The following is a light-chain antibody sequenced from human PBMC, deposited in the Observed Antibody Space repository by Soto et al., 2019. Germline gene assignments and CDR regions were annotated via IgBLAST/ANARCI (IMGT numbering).Light chain of an antibody. Sequence: EIVLTQSPGTLSLAPGERVTLSCRASQSIDSSYLAWYQQKPGQAPRLLVFAASNRATGIPDRFSGSGTGTDFTLTIPTLEPEDFAVYYCQQYGSSPLAFGGGTRVEIK. CDR3: QQYGSSPLA. CDR1: QSIDSSY. J-gene: IGKJ4*01. V-gene: IGKV3-20*01. CDR2: AAS.